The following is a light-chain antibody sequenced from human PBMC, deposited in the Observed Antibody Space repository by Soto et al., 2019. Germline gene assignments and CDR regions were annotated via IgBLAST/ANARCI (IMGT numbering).Light chain of an antibody. V-gene: IGKV1-33*01. Sequence: IEMTQSPSSLSASVGDRVTITFQAGQDISNYLNWYQQKPGKAPKLLIYDASNLETGVPSRFSGSGSGTDFTFTISSLQPEDIATYYCQQYDNLPLTFGGRTKVDIK. CDR3: QQYDNLPLT. J-gene: IGKJ4*01. CDR1: QDISNY. CDR2: DAS.